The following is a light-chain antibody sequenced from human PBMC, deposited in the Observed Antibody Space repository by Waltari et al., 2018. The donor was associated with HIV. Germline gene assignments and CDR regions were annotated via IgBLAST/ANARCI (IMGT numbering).Light chain of an antibody. CDR2: DAS. Sequence: EVVLTQSPSTLSLSQGERATLSCRASQNIGNYLAWYQQKPGQAPRLLIYDASTRASGIPARFSGSGSGTDFTLTISSLEPEDVAVYYCQQNNNWPPITFGQGTRLEIK. CDR1: QNIGNY. V-gene: IGKV3-11*01. J-gene: IGKJ5*01. CDR3: QQNNNWPPIT.